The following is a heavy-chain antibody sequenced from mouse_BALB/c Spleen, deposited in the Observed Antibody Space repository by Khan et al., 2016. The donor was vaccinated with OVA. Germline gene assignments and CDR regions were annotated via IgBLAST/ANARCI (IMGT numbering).Heavy chain of an antibody. J-gene: IGHJ3*01. CDR1: GFTFSSYG. Sequence: EVQLQESGGDLVKPGGSLNLSCEASGFTFSSYGMSWLRQTPDKRLEWVATISNGGSYTYFPDSVKGRLTISRDNAKNTLYLQMSSLKSEDTAMYSCARRRFTTPTAWFAYWGQGTLVTVFA. D-gene: IGHD1-2*01. V-gene: IGHV5-6*01. CDR3: ARRRFTTPTAWFAY. CDR2: ISNGGSYT.